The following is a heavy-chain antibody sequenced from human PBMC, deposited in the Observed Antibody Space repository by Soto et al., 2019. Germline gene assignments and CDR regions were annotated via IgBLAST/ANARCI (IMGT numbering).Heavy chain of an antibody. D-gene: IGHD2-15*01. CDR2: IYSSGST. CDR1: GGSVSSDTHY. Sequence: SETLSLTCSVSGGSVSSDTHYWSWIRQPTGKPLEWIGFIYSSGSTNYNPSLKSRVTMSVDTSKNQFSLRLRSPILADTAVYHCATFVSSCGGTTCYTRADVWGQGTTVTVSS. J-gene: IGHJ6*02. CDR3: ATFVSSCGGTTCYTRADV. V-gene: IGHV4-61*10.